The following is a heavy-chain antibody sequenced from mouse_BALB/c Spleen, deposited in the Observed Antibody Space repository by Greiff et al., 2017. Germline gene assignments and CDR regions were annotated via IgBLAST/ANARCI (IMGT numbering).Heavy chain of an antibody. CDR1: GFTFSSYA. Sequence: EVMLVESGGGLVKPGGSLKLSCAASGFTFSSYAMSWVRQTPEKRLEWVASISSGGSTYYPDSVKGRFTISRDNARNILYLQMSSLRSEDTAMYYCARGRVTTVVATDWYFDVWGAGTTVTVSS. D-gene: IGHD1-1*01. CDR2: ISSGGST. CDR3: ARGRVTTVVATDWYFDV. V-gene: IGHV5-6-5*01. J-gene: IGHJ1*01.